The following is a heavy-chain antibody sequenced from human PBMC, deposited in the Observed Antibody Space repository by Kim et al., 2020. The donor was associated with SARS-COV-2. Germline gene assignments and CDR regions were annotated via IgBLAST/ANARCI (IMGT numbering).Heavy chain of an antibody. V-gene: IGHV3-53*01. D-gene: IGHD6-25*01. Sequence: GGSLRLSCAASGFTVSSNYMSWVRQAPGKGLEWVSVIYSGGSTYYADSVKGRFTISRDNSKNTLYLQMNSLRAEDTVVYYCARAPWRRYYYGMDVWGQG. J-gene: IGHJ6*02. CDR3: ARAPWRRYYYGMDV. CDR2: IYSGGST. CDR1: GFTVSSNY.